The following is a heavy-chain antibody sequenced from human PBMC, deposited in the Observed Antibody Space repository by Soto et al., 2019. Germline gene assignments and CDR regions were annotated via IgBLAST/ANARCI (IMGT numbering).Heavy chain of an antibody. V-gene: IGHV4-30-2*01. CDR1: GGSISSGGYS. CDR3: ARVPGP. CDR2: IYHSGST. Sequence: QLQLQESGSGRVKPSQTLSLTCAVSGGSISSGGYSWGWIRQPPGKGLEWIGYIYHSGSTYYNPSLKSRVTISVDRSKNQFSLKLSSVTAADTAVYYCARVPGPWGQGTLVTVSS. J-gene: IGHJ5*02.